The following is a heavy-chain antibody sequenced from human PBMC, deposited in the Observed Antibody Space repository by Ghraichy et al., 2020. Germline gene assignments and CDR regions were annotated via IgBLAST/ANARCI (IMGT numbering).Heavy chain of an antibody. D-gene: IGHD1-26*01. V-gene: IGHV3-23*01. CDR3: ARSIQRGIYSPIDY. CDR2: ITASGSST. J-gene: IGHJ4*02. CDR1: GFSFSNYV. Sequence: GGSLRLSCAASGFSFSNYVMTWVRQAPGKGLEWVSTITASGSSTYYADSVKGRFTISRDNSKNTLYLQMNSLRVEDTAVYYCARSIQRGIYSPIDYWGQGNLPTGSS.